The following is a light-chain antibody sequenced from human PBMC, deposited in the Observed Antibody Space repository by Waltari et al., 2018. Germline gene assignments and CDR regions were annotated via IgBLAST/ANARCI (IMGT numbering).Light chain of an antibody. J-gene: IGLJ2*01. CDR3: YSYAVSNSVV. V-gene: IGLV2-11*03. Sequence: WYQQPPGRVPKHIMYDVFERPSGVPDRFSGSKSGNTASLTISGLQAEDEADYYCYSYAVSNSVVFGGGTKVTVL. CDR2: DVF.